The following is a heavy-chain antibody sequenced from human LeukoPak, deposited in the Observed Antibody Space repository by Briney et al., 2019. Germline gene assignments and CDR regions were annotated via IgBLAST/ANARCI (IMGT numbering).Heavy chain of an antibody. V-gene: IGHV1-8*01. CDR1: GYTFTSYD. CDR2: MNPNSGNT. Sequence: ASVKVSCKASGYTFTSYDINWVRQATGQGLEWMGWMNPNSGNTGYAQKFQGRVTMTRNTSISTAYMELSSLRSEDTAVYYCARGLPVSSYYDILTGYPFPGSQGRLPGDIWGQGTMVTVSS. CDR3: ARGLPVSSYYDILTGYPFPGSQGRLPGDI. D-gene: IGHD3-9*01. J-gene: IGHJ3*02.